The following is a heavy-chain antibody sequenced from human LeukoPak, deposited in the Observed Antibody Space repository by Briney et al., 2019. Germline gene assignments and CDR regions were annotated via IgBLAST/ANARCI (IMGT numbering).Heavy chain of an antibody. CDR2: IYHSGST. Sequence: SETLSLTCTVSGYSISSGYYWGWIRQPPGKGLEWIGSIYHSGSTYYNPSLKSRVTISVDTSKNQFSLKLSSVTAADTAVYYCARVLVAATRLSSGFDPWGQRTLVTVSS. CDR3: ARVLVAATRLSSGFDP. D-gene: IGHD2-15*01. J-gene: IGHJ5*02. CDR1: GYSISSGYY. V-gene: IGHV4-38-2*02.